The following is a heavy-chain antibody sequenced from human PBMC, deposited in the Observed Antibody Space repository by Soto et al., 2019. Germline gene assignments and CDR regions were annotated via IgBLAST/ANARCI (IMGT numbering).Heavy chain of an antibody. CDR2: ISAYNGNT. D-gene: IGHD3-10*01. CDR3: VRDSVVVRGVIPTGGWFAP. CDR1: GYTFTSYG. J-gene: IGHJ5*02. Sequence: ASVKVSFKASGYTFTSYGISWVRQAPGQGLEWMGWISAYNGNTNYAQKLQGRVTMTTDTSTSTAYMELRSLRSDDTAVYYCVRDSVVVRGVIPTGGWFAPWGQGTLVTVSS. V-gene: IGHV1-18*01.